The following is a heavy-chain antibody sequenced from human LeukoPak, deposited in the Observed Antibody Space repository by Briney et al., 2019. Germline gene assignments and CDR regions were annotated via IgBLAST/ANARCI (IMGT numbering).Heavy chain of an antibody. CDR1: GGSFSGYY. CDR3: ARVSHSSGYYPFDY. D-gene: IGHD3-22*01. J-gene: IGHJ4*02. V-gene: IGHV4-34*01. Sequence: SETLSLTCAVYGGSFSGYYWSWIRQPPGKGLEWIGEINHSGSTNYNPSLKSRVTISVDTSKNQFSLKLSSVTAADTAVYYCARVSHSSGYYPFDYWGQGTLVTVSS. CDR2: INHSGST.